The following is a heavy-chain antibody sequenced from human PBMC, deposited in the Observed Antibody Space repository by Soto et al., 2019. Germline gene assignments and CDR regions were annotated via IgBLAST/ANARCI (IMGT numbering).Heavy chain of an antibody. CDR1: GYTFTSYG. CDR3: ARGLRTYYYDSSGWFDP. V-gene: IGHV1-18*01. CDR2: ISAYNGNT. J-gene: IGHJ5*02. Sequence: ASVKGSCKASGYTFTSYGISWVRQSPGQGLEWMGWISAYNGNTNYAQKLQGRVTMTTDTSTSTAYMELRSLRSDDTAVYYCARGLRTYYYDSSGWFDPWGQGTLVTVSS. D-gene: IGHD3-22*01.